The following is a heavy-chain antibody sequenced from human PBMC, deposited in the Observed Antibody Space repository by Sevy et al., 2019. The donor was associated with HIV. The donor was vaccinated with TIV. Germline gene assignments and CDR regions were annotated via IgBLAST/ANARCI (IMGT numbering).Heavy chain of an antibody. Sequence: SETLSLTCTVSGGSISSGNYYWSWIRQPAGKGLEWIGRIYTSGSTNYNPSLKSRVTLSVDTSKNQFSLKLSSVTAADTAGHYCARESGDCSSTSCYEGVFDYWGQGTLVTVSS. CDR2: IYTSGST. V-gene: IGHV4-61*02. CDR3: ARESGDCSSTSCYEGVFDY. J-gene: IGHJ4*02. D-gene: IGHD2-2*01. CDR1: GGSISSGNYY.